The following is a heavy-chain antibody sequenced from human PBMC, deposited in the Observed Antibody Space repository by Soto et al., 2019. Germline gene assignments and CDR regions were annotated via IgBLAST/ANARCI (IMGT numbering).Heavy chain of an antibody. J-gene: IGHJ4*02. CDR3: ARVVYYYFDY. Sequence: GGSLRLSCAASGFTFSSYAMHWVRQAPGKGLEWVAVISYDGSNKYYADPVKGRFTISRDNSKNTLYLQMNSLRAEDTAVYYCARVVYYYFDYWGQGTLVTVSS. CDR1: GFTFSSYA. D-gene: IGHD1-20*01. V-gene: IGHV3-30-3*01. CDR2: ISYDGSNK.